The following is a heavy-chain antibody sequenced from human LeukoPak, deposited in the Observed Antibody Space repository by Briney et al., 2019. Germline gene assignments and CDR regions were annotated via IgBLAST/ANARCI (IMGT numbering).Heavy chain of an antibody. CDR3: AKGNAGHCTGTTCYPFDY. CDR2: ISGSDPGT. CDR1: GLTFSTYA. V-gene: IGHV3-23*01. D-gene: IGHD2-2*01. Sequence: GGSLRLSCAASGLTFSTYAMSYVRHVPGKGLEWVSAISGSDPGTYYADSVKGRFTISRDNSRNTLHLQMNSLRVEDTAIYYCAKGNAGHCTGTTCYPFDYWGQGTLVTVSS. J-gene: IGHJ4*02.